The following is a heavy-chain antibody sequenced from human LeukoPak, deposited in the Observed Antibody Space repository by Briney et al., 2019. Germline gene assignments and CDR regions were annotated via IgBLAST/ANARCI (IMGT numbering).Heavy chain of an antibody. CDR2: IYYSGST. Sequence: KPSETLSLTCTVSGGSIRSSYYYWGWIRQPPGKGLEWIGYIYYSGSTNYNPSLKSRITISVDTSKNQFSLKLSSVTAADTAVYYCARSTIESGTFDYWGQGTLVTVSS. J-gene: IGHJ4*02. V-gene: IGHV4-61*05. CDR3: ARSTIESGTFDY. D-gene: IGHD3-3*01. CDR1: GGSIRSSYYY.